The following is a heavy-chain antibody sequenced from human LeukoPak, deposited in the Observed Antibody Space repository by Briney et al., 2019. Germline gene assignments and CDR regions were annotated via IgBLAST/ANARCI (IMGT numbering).Heavy chain of an antibody. CDR3: ARKTYYDFWSGYLH. CDR1: GFTFDGYG. V-gene: IGHV3-20*04. D-gene: IGHD3-3*01. CDR2: INWNGATT. J-gene: IGHJ4*02. Sequence: GGSLRLSCAASGFTFDGYGMTWVRQAPGKGLEWVSGINWNGATTTHADSVKGRFTISRDNAQNSLYLEMNSLRAEDTALYYCARKTYYDFWSGYLHWGQGTLVTVSS.